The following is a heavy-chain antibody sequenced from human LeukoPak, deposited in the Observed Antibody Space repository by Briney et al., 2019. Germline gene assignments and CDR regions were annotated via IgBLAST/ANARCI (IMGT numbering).Heavy chain of an antibody. J-gene: IGHJ4*02. D-gene: IGHD2-21*01. V-gene: IGHV4-39*01. CDR3: ARLPRIDIVVVPYLDY. CDR2: IYYSGST. CDR1: GGSISSSSYY. Sequence: PSETLSLTCTVSGGSISSSSYYWGWIRQPPGKGLEWIGSIYYSGSTYYNPSLKSRVTISVDTSKNKFSLKLSSVTAADTAVYYCARLPRIDIVVVPYLDYWGQGTLVTVSS.